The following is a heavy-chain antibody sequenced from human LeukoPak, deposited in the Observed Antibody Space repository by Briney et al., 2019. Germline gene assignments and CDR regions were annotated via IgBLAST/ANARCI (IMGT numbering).Heavy chain of an antibody. Sequence: SETLSLTCAVYGGSFSAYYWSWIRQPPGKGLEWIGEINHSGSTNYNPSLKSRVTISVDTSKNQFSLKMSSVTAADTAVYYCAREGIQLWLRGEGYDYWAREPWSPSPQ. CDR2: INHSGST. V-gene: IGHV4-34*01. CDR3: AREGIQLWLRGEGYDY. D-gene: IGHD5-18*01. J-gene: IGHJ4*02. CDR1: GGSFSAYY.